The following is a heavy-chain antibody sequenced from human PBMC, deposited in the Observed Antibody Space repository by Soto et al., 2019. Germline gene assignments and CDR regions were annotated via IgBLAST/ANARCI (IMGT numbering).Heavy chain of an antibody. CDR1: GGTFSSYA. V-gene: IGHV1-69*13. CDR3: AGVRGGLVGATTRYYYGMDV. CDR2: IIPIFGTA. D-gene: IGHD1-26*01. J-gene: IGHJ6*02. Sequence: SVKVSCKASGGTFSSYAISWVRQAPGQGLEWMGGIIPIFGTANYAQRFQGRVTITADESTSTAYMELSSLRSEDTAVYYCAGVRGGLVGATTRYYYGMDVWGQGTTVTVSS.